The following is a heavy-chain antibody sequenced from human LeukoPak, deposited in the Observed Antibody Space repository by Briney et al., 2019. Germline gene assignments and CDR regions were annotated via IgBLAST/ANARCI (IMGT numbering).Heavy chain of an antibody. Sequence: ASVKVSCKASGYTFTNSYIHWVRQAPGQVLEWMGLINPDGGNTNYAQNFQGRLTLTRDTSTSTVYMELSSLRSEDTAIYYCARIRDGYNDAYDIWGQGTVVTVPS. D-gene: IGHD5-24*01. V-gene: IGHV1-46*01. CDR1: GYTFTNSY. CDR2: INPDGGNT. J-gene: IGHJ3*02. CDR3: ARIRDGYNDAYDI.